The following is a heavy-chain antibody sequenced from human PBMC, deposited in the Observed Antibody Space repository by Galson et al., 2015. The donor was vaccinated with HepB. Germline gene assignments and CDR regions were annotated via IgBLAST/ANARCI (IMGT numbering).Heavy chain of an antibody. J-gene: IGHJ4*02. Sequence: SLRLSCAASGFTFSSYAMSWVRQAPGKGLEWVSAISGSGGSTYYADSVKGRFTISRDNSKNTLYLQMNSLRAEDTAVYYCAKDQGSVLRHFDWFPTAYFDYWGQGTLVTVSS. CDR2: ISGSGGST. CDR1: GFTFSSYA. CDR3: AKDQGSVLRHFDWFPTAYFDY. V-gene: IGHV3-23*01. D-gene: IGHD3-9*01.